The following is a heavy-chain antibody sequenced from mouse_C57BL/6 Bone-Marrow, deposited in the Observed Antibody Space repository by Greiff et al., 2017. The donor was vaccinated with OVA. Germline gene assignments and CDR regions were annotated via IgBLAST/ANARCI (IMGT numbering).Heavy chain of an antibody. CDR1: GYTFTSYW. CDR3: ARSLRGFDY. V-gene: IGHV1-59*01. CDR2: IDPSDSYT. D-gene: IGHD1-2*01. J-gene: IGHJ2*01. Sequence: QVHVKQPGAELVRPGTSVKLSCKASGYTFTSYWMHWVKQRPGQGLEWIGVIDPSDSYTNYNQKFKGKATLTVDTSSSTAYMQLSSLTSEDSAVYYCARSLRGFDYWGQGTTLTVSS.